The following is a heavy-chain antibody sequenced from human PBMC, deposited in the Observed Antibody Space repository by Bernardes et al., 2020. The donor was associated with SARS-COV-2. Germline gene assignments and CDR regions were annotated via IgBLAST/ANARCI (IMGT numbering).Heavy chain of an antibody. D-gene: IGHD3-16*01. Sequence: GESLKISCKASGYSFADQWIGWVRQMPGEGLEWMGIIFPGDSHALYSPSFQGQVTIPADNSITTAYLQWNSLKASDTAMYYCAIYSRATSYDFHYWGQGTLVTVSS. CDR3: AIYSRATSYDFHY. V-gene: IGHV5-51*01. CDR2: IFPGDSHA. CDR1: GYSFADQW. J-gene: IGHJ4*02.